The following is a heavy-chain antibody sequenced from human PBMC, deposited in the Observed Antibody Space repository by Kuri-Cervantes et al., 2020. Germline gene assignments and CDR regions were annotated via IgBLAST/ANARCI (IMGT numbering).Heavy chain of an antibody. CDR1: GFTFSNYG. D-gene: IGHD4-17*01. V-gene: IGHV3-30*02. CDR3: ARGTGGAPEVHTVSLGY. Sequence: GGSLRLSCAASGFTFSNYGMHWVRQAPGRGMEWVGFIRYDGSSQRYGDSVEGRFTLSRDNAKNSLYLRMSSLRADDTAMYYCARGTGGAPEVHTVSLGYWGQGTLVTVSS. CDR2: IRYDGSSQ. J-gene: IGHJ4*02.